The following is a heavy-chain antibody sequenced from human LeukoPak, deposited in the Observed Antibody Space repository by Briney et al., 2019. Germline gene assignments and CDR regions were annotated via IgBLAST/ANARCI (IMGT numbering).Heavy chain of an antibody. Sequence: PSETLSLTCAVYGGSFSGYYWSWIRQPPGKGLEWIGYIYYSGSTNYNPSLKSRVTISVDTSKNHFSLKLSSVTAADTAVYYCARIYSGYDYLPYYFDYWGQGTLVTVSS. CDR2: IYYSGST. V-gene: IGHV4-59*01. CDR1: GGSFSGYY. CDR3: ARIYSGYDYLPYYFDY. J-gene: IGHJ4*02. D-gene: IGHD5-12*01.